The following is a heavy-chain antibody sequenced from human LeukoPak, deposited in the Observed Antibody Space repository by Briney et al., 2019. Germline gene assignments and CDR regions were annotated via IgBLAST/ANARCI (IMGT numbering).Heavy chain of an antibody. CDR3: ARVLYTVAVVPFDY. V-gene: IGHV4-59*01. CDR2: MYYCGST. J-gene: IGHJ4*02. CDR1: GGPNRSYY. D-gene: IGHD4-11*01. Sequence: SEPLSLMCTVWGGPNRSYYWSWIRQPPGKGLEGIGYMYYCGSTNYNPSLKSQVTISVDTSKNQSSLKLSSVTAADAAVYYCARVLYTVAVVPFDYWGQGTLVTVFS.